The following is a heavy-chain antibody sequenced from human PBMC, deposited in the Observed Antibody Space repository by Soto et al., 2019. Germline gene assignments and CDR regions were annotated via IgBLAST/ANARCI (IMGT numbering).Heavy chain of an antibody. CDR3: AKGTTVVIFFDY. V-gene: IGHV4-34*01. Sequence: SETLSLPCAVYGGSFSGYYWSWIRQPPGKGLEWIGEINHSGSTNYNPSLKSRVTISVDTSKNQFSLKLSSVTAADTAVYYCAKGTTVVIFFDYWGQGTLVTVSS. J-gene: IGHJ4*02. CDR1: GGSFSGYY. D-gene: IGHD4-17*01. CDR2: INHSGST.